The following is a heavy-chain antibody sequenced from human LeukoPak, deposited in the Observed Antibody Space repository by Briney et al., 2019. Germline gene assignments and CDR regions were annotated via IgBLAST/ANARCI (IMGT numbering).Heavy chain of an antibody. J-gene: IGHJ4*02. D-gene: IGHD3-10*01. CDR3: ARDRGGSKYFDS. CDR2: IWSDGSNK. CDR1: GFTFSNFD. Sequence: GRSLRLSCAASGFTFSNFDMHWVRQAPGKGLEWVAVIWSDGSNKFYADSVKGRFTISRDNSKNTLFLQMNSLRAEDTALYSCARDRGGSKYFDSWGQGTLVTVSS. V-gene: IGHV3-33*08.